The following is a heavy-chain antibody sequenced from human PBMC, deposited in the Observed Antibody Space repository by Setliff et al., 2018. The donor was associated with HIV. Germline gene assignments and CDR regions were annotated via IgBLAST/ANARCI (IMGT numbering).Heavy chain of an antibody. V-gene: IGHV4-59*08. CDR3: ARQGNIVVVTSFDY. J-gene: IGHJ4*02. D-gene: IGHD2-21*02. CDR2: INYSGRT. Sequence: PSETLSLTCTVSEGYITGYYWSWIRQPPGKGLEWIGYINYSGRTNYNPSLKSRVTISVDTSKNQFSLRLNSVTAADTAVYYCARQGNIVVVTSFDYWGQGTLVTVS. CDR1: EGYITGYY.